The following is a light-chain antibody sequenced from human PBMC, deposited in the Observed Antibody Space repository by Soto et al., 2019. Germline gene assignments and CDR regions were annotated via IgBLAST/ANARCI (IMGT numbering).Light chain of an antibody. CDR2: EVT. J-gene: IGLJ3*02. CDR1: PSDIGRYNY. Sequence: QSALTQPASVSGSPGQSITISCTGTPSDIGRYNYVSWYQQFPGKVPKLLIYEVTYRPSGVSARFSGSKSGSTASLTISGLQAEDEADYYCSSYSTTSGRHVLFGGGTKLTVL. CDR3: SSYSTTSGRHVL. V-gene: IGLV2-14*01.